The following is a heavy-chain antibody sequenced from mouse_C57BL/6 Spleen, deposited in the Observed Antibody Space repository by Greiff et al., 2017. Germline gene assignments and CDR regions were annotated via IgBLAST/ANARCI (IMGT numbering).Heavy chain of an antibody. Sequence: VQLQQSGAELARPGASVKLSCKASGYTFTSYGISWVKQRTGQGLEWIGEIHPRSGNTYYNEKFKGKATLTADKSSSTAYMELRSLTSEDSAVYFCAREGGITTVDLYFDYWGQGTTLTVSS. CDR2: IHPRSGNT. V-gene: IGHV1-81*01. CDR3: AREGGITTVDLYFDY. J-gene: IGHJ2*01. CDR1: GYTFTSYG. D-gene: IGHD1-1*01.